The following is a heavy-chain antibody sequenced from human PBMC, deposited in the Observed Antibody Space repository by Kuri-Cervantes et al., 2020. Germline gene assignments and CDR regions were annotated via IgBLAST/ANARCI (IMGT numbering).Heavy chain of an antibody. D-gene: IGHD6-13*01. J-gene: IGHJ6*02. CDR3: ARGSAVGHYYGMDV. V-gene: IGHV1-46*04. Sequence: ASVKVSCNTSGYTFTSYYMHWLRQAPGQGLQWMGIINTNGGRTTYTEKLQGRVTMTRDTSTSTFYMDLSNLRSEDTAVYYCARGSAVGHYYGMDVWGQGTTVTVSS. CDR1: GYTFTSYY. CDR2: INTNGGRT.